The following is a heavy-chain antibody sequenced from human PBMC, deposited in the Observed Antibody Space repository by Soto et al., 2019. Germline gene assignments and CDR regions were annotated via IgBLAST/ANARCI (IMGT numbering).Heavy chain of an antibody. CDR1: GGSFSGYY. CDR3: AGGRRGASSSWLYYYYGMDV. CDR2: INHSGST. V-gene: IGHV4-34*01. D-gene: IGHD6-13*01. Sequence: SETLSLTCAVYGGSFSGYYWSWIRQPPGKGLEWIGEINHSGSTNYNPSLKSRVTISVDTSKNQFSLKLSSVTAADTAVYYCAGGRRGASSSWLYYYYGMDVWGQGTTVTVSS. J-gene: IGHJ6*02.